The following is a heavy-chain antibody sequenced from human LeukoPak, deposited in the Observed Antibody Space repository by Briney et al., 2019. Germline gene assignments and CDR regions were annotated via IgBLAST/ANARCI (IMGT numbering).Heavy chain of an antibody. J-gene: IGHJ4*02. CDR3: ARRVVGASVDY. V-gene: IGHV5-51*01. Sequence: GESLKISCKGSGYIFTNHWIGWVRQMPGKGLEWMGIIYPGDSDTRYSPSFQGQVTISADKSISTAYLQWSSLKASDTAMYYCARRVVGASVDYWGQGTLVTVSS. D-gene: IGHD1-26*01. CDR2: IYPGDSDT. CDR1: GYIFTNHW.